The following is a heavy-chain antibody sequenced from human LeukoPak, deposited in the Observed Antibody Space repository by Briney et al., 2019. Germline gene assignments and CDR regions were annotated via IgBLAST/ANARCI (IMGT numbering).Heavy chain of an antibody. CDR2: IYDSRAT. CDR3: ARNAGNSDFDY. CDR1: GGSISSNNC. V-gene: IGHV4-4*02. Sequence: PSGALSLTCAVSGGSISSNNCWTWVRPPPGKGLEWIGEIYDSRATNYNPSLKSRVTISIDKSKKQFSLTLSSVTAADTAVYYCARNAGNSDFDYWGQGTLVTVSS. J-gene: IGHJ4*02. D-gene: IGHD4-23*01.